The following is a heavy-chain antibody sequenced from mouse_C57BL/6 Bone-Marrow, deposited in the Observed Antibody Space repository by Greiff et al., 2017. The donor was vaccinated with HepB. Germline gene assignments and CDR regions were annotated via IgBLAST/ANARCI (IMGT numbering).Heavy chain of an antibody. CDR3: ARRVPRGAMDY. CDR1: GYTFTSYG. V-gene: IGHV1-81*01. CDR2: IYPRSGNT. Sequence: QVQLKESGAELARPGASVKLSCKASGYTFTSYGISWVKQRTGQGLEWIGEIYPRSGNTYYNEKFKGKATLTADKSSSTAYMELRSLTSEDSAVYFCARRVPRGAMDYWGQGTSVTVCS. J-gene: IGHJ4*01. D-gene: IGHD2-14*01.